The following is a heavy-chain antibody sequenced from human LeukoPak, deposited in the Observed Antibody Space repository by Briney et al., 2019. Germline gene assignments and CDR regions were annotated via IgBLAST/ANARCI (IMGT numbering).Heavy chain of an antibody. J-gene: IGHJ4*02. D-gene: IGHD3-22*01. CDR2: ISGSGGGT. CDR3: AKHDYYDSTGYYVGSYYFDF. CDR1: GFTISSYA. Sequence: GSLRLSCAASGFTISSYAMSWVRQAPGKGLEWVSAISGSGGGTYYADSVKGRFTISRDNSRNTLYLQMNSLRAEDTAVYYCAKHDYYDSTGYYVGSYYFDFWGQGTLVTVSS. V-gene: IGHV3-23*01.